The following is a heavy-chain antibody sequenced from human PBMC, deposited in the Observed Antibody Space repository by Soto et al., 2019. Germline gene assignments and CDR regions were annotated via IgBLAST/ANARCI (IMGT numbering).Heavy chain of an antibody. V-gene: IGHV3-21*01. D-gene: IGHD5-12*01. Sequence: GGSLRLSCAASGFTFSSYSMNWVRQAPGKGLEWVSSISSSSSYIYYADSVKGRFTISRDNAKNSLYLQMNSLRAEDTAVYYCARDSGYENYYYYYGMDVWGQGTTVTVSS. J-gene: IGHJ6*02. CDR3: ARDSGYENYYYYYGMDV. CDR1: GFTFSSYS. CDR2: ISSSSSYI.